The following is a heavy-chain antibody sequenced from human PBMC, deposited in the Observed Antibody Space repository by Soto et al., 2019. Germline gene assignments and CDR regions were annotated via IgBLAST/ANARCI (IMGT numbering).Heavy chain of an antibody. CDR3: AKGSSSSRPYYFDH. J-gene: IGHJ4*02. CDR2: ITDDGGST. V-gene: IGHV3-23*01. Sequence: DVQLLESGGGLVQPGGSLRLSCAASGFSFSSYAMSWVRQAPGQGLEWVSAITDDGGSTYTADSVKGRFTISRDNSKSTLYLQMDSLRAEDTAVYYCAKGSSSSRPYYFDHWGQGTLVTVSS. D-gene: IGHD2-2*01. CDR1: GFSFSSYA.